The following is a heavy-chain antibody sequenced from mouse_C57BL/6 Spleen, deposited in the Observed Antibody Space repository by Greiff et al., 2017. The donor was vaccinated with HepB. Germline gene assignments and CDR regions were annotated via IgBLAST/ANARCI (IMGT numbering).Heavy chain of an antibody. Sequence: QVQLKESGPELVKPGASVKISCKASGYAFSSSWMNWVKQRPGKGLEWIGRIYPGDGDTNYNGKFKDKATLTVDKSSSTAYMQLSSLTSEDSAVYYCARHTGDYWGQGTTLTVSS. CDR2: IYPGDGDT. J-gene: IGHJ2*01. CDR3: ARHTGDY. CDR1: GYAFSSSW. V-gene: IGHV1-82*01. D-gene: IGHD1-1*01.